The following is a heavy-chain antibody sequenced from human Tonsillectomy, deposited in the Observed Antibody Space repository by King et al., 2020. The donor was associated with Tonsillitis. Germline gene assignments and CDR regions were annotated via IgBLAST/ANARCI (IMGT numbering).Heavy chain of an antibody. D-gene: IGHD3-3*01. J-gene: IGHJ6*02. CDR1: GFTFSSYA. Sequence: QLVQTGGGLIQPGGSLRLSCAASGFTFSSYAMNWVRQAPREGLEWGSGLCGSGGSTYYAHSVEGRFALSRDNSKNTLYLQMNSLRAEDTAVYYCAKDRDFWSPNGIDVWGQGTPVTVSS. CDR2: LCGSGGST. V-gene: IGHV3-23*04. CDR3: AKDRDFWSPNGIDV.